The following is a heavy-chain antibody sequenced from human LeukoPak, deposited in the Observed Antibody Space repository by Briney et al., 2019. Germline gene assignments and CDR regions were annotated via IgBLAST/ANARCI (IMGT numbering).Heavy chain of an antibody. CDR1: RFTFSSYE. D-gene: IGHD3-22*01. Sequence: GGSLRLSCAASRFTFSSYEMNWVRQAPGKGLEWVSYISSSGIVKYHADSVKGRVTISRDNSKNSLYLQMNSLRTEDTALYYCAKDIETMYYYDSSGGWRGYYYGMDVWGQGTTVTVSS. CDR2: ISSSGIVK. V-gene: IGHV3-48*03. CDR3: AKDIETMYYYDSSGGWRGYYYGMDV. J-gene: IGHJ6*02.